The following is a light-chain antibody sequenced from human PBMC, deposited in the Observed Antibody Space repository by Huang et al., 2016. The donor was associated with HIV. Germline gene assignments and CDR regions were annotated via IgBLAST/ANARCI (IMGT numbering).Light chain of an antibody. J-gene: IGKJ2*01. CDR2: VAS. Sequence: EIVMTQSPATLSVSPGERATLSCRASQTVSSNLAWYQQKPGQAPRLLIYVASTRATDIPARFSGSWSGTEFTLTISSLQSEDFAVYYCQHYRVWPPVYTFGQGTKLEIK. CDR3: QHYRVWPPVYT. CDR1: QTVSSN. V-gene: IGKV3-15*01.